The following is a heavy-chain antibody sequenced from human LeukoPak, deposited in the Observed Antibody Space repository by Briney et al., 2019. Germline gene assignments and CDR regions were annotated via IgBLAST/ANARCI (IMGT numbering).Heavy chain of an antibody. CDR3: TKDLTGKYDY. CDR1: GFTFSSYG. J-gene: IGHJ4*02. V-gene: IGHV3-74*01. D-gene: IGHD1-20*01. Sequence: GGSLRLSCAASGFTFSSYGMHWVRQAPGEGLVWVSRIDTDGTITSYADSVKGRFTISRDNAKNTLYLQMNSLRTEDTGVYYCTKDLTGKYDYWGQGTLVTVSS. CDR2: IDTDGTIT.